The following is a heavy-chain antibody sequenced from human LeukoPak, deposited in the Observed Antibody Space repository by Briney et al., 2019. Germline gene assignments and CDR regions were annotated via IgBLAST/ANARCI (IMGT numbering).Heavy chain of an antibody. CDR1: GGTFSSYA. CDR3: ARVDIVVVPAATPYYYYYMDV. V-gene: IGHV1-2*02. D-gene: IGHD2-2*01. CDR2: INPNSGGT. J-gene: IGHJ6*03. Sequence: GASVKVSCKASGGTFSSYAISWVRQAPGQGLEWMGWINPNSGGTNYAQKFQGRVTMTRDTSISTAYMELSRLRSDDTAVYYCARVDIVVVPAATPYYYYYMDVWGKGTTVTVSS.